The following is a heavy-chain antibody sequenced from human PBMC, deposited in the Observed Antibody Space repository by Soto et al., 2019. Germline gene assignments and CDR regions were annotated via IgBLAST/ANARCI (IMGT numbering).Heavy chain of an antibody. CDR3: ARGPREVTTSYYYGMDV. D-gene: IGHD4-17*01. CDR1: GYTFTSYY. J-gene: IGHJ6*02. Sequence: EASVKVSCKASGYTFTSYYMHWVRQAPGQGLEWMGIINPSGGSTSYAQKFQGRVTMTRDTSTSTVYMELSSLRSEDTAVYYCARGPREVTTSYYYGMDVWGQGTTVTVSS. V-gene: IGHV1-46*01. CDR2: INPSGGST.